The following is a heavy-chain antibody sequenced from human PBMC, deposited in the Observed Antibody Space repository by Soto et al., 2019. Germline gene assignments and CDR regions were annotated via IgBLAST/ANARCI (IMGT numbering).Heavy chain of an antibody. CDR2: ITATSSIK. V-gene: IGHV3-48*03. J-gene: IGHJ3*01. CDR1: GFIFNNYE. CDR3: AKGALGVTWGAFDF. D-gene: IGHD1-26*01. Sequence: EVQLVESGGGLVQPGGSLRLSCSASGFIFNNYEINWVRQAPGKGLEWVSYITATSSIKAYADSVKGRFTISRDNAKNSLYLQLKSLRAEDTAAYYCAKGALGVTWGAFDFWGQGTLVAVSS.